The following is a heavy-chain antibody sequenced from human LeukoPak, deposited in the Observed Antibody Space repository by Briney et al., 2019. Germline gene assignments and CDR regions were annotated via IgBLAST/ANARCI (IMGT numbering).Heavy chain of an antibody. CDR1: GFTVRTDY. J-gene: IGHJ4*02. CDR2: IYSDGST. D-gene: IGHD1-26*01. CDR3: ARSVSGSYPIVH. Sequence: GGSLRLSCAASGFTVRTDYMTWVRQAPGKGLEWVSIIYSDGSTYYADSVRGRFSISRDNSKNTVYLQMNSLRAEDTAVYYCARSVSGSYPIVHWGQGTLVTVSS. V-gene: IGHV3-53*01.